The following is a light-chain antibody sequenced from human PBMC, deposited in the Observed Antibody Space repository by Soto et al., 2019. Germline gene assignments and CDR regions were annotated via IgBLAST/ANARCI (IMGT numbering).Light chain of an antibody. J-gene: IGLJ1*01. CDR2: LNSDGSH. V-gene: IGLV4-69*01. Sequence: QLVLTQSPSASASLGASVKLTCTLSSGHSSYAIAWHQQQPEKGPRYLMKLNSDGSHSKGDGIPDRFSGSSSGAERYLTISRLPSEDEADYYCQTWGTGPFVFGTGTKVTVL. CDR1: SGHSSYA. CDR3: QTWGTGPFV.